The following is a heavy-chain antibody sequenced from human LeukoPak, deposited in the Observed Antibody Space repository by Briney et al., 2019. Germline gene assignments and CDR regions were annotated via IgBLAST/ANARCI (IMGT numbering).Heavy chain of an antibody. V-gene: IGHV1-2*02. J-gene: IGHJ5*02. D-gene: IGHD3-10*01. CDR3: AKGELNYYGP. CDR1: GYIFTGYY. CDR2: INPNSGGT. Sequence: ASVKVSCKASGYIFTGYYMHWVRQAPGQGLEWMGWINPNSGGTNYAQKFQGRVTMTRDTSISTAYMEVSRLRSDDTAVYYCAKGELNYYGPWGQGTLVTVSS.